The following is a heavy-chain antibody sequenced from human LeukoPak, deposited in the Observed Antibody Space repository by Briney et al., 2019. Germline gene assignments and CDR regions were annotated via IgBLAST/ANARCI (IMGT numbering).Heavy chain of an antibody. CDR3: ARDDREAYYYDSSGYPDH. CDR2: ISAYNGNT. Sequence: ASVKVSCKASGYTFTSYGISWARQAPGQGLEWMGWISAYNGNTNYAQKLQGRVTMTTDTSTSTAYMELRSLRSDDTAVYYCARDDREAYYYDSSGYPDHWGQGTLVTVSS. J-gene: IGHJ4*02. V-gene: IGHV1-18*01. CDR1: GYTFTSYG. D-gene: IGHD3-22*01.